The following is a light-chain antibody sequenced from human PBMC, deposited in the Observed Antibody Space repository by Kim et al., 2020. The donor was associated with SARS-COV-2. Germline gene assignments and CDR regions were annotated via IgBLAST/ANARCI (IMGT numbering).Light chain of an antibody. J-gene: IGLJ2*01. Sequence: SYELTQPPSVSVSPGQTASITCSGDKLGAKYACWYQQKPGQSPVLVIYQDSKRPSGIPERFSGSNSGNTATLTISGTQAMDEADYYCQAWDNSAVVFGGGTQLTVL. CDR1: KLGAKY. CDR3: QAWDNSAVV. CDR2: QDS. V-gene: IGLV3-1*01.